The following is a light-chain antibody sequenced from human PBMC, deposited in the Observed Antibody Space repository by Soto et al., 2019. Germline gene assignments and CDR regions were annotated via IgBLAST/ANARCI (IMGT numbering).Light chain of an antibody. Sequence: QSVLTQPPSAYGTPGQRVTISCSGSSSNIGSNYVYWYQQLPGTAPKLLIYRNNQRPSGVHDRFSGSKSGISASLAISGLRSEDEVDYYCAAWDDSLSVWVFGGGTKLTVL. CDR3: AAWDDSLSVWV. V-gene: IGLV1-47*01. CDR2: RNN. CDR1: SSNIGSNY. J-gene: IGLJ3*02.